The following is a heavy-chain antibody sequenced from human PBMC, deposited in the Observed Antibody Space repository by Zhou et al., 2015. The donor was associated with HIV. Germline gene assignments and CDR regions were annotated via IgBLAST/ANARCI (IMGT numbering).Heavy chain of an antibody. Sequence: QVQLVQSGAEVKKPGSSVKVSCKASGGTFSSYTISWVRQAPGQGLEWMGRIIPILGIANYAQKFQGRVTITADKSTSTAYMELSSLRSEDTAVYYCARGRARTPGRHDSSGYYPYYYYGMDVWGQGTTVTVSS. V-gene: IGHV1-69*02. D-gene: IGHD3-22*01. CDR3: ARGRARTPGRHDSSGYYPYYYYGMDV. CDR2: IIPILGIA. CDR1: GGTFSSYT. J-gene: IGHJ6*02.